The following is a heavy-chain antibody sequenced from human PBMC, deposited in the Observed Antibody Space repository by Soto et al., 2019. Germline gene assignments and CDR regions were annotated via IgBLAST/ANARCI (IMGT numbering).Heavy chain of an antibody. J-gene: IGHJ4*02. D-gene: IGHD2-15*01. CDR2: ISITGNYK. V-gene: IGHV3-21*01. CDR3: ASRRLGYCTGGTCPEF. CDR1: GFTFSSFN. Sequence: EVQLVESGRGLVKPGGSLRLSCAASGFTFSSFNMDWVRQAPGKGLEWVSSISITGNYKYYADSLKGRFTISRDNAQNLLFLQMDSLRPEDTAVYYCASRRLGYCTGGTCPEFWGQGTLVTVTS.